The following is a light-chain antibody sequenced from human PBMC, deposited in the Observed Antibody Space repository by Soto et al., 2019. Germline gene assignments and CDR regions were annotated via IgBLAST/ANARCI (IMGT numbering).Light chain of an antibody. Sequence: EIVMTQSPVTLSLSPGYRATLSCRASQSLSNTYISWYQQKPGQAPRLLIYGASTRATGIPARFSGSGSGTDFTLTISSLQPEDFALYYCHQDFDLPLTFGGGTKVEIK. V-gene: IGKV3D-7*01. CDR2: GAS. J-gene: IGKJ4*01. CDR3: HQDFDLPLT. CDR1: QSLSNTY.